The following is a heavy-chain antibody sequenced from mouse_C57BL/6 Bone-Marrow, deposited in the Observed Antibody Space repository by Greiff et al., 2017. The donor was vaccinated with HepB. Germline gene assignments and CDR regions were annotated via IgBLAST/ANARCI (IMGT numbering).Heavy chain of an antibody. J-gene: IGHJ2*01. Sequence: EVQLVESGGGLVKPGGSLKLSCAASGFTFSSYAMSWVRQTPEKRLEWVATISDGGSYTYYPDNVKGRFTISRDNAKNNLYLQMSHLKSEDTAMYYCARGVSGSYYFDYWGQGTTLTVSS. CDR2: ISDGGSYT. D-gene: IGHD4-1*01. CDR1: GFTFSSYA. CDR3: ARGVSGSYYFDY. V-gene: IGHV5-4*01.